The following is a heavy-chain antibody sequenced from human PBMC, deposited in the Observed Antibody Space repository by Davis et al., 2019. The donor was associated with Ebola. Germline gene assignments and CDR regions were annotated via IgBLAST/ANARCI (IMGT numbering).Heavy chain of an antibody. J-gene: IGHJ4*02. D-gene: IGHD6-19*01. CDR3: ARGGLPIAVAGPFDY. Sequence: GGSLRLSCAASGSTFSSYAMHWVRQAPGKGLEWVAVISYDGSNKYYADSVRGRFTISRDNSKNTLYLQMNSLRAEDTAVYYCARGGLPIAVAGPFDYWGQGTLVTVSS. V-gene: IGHV3-30-3*01. CDR1: GSTFSSYA. CDR2: ISYDGSNK.